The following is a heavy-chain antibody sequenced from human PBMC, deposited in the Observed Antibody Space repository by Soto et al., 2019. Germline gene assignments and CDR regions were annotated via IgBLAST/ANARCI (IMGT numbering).Heavy chain of an antibody. Sequence: EVQLLESGGGLVQPGGSLRLSCAASGFTFNNYAMTWVRQAPGKGLEWVSAISGGGDTTSYADSVKGRFTVSRDGSKHTLYLQMSSLRAAATALYYCAKGRGGSGSLTPRVDFWGQGTLVTVSS. CDR3: AKGRGGSGSLTPRVDF. CDR2: ISGGGDTT. D-gene: IGHD3-10*01. J-gene: IGHJ4*02. V-gene: IGHV3-23*01. CDR1: GFTFNNYA.